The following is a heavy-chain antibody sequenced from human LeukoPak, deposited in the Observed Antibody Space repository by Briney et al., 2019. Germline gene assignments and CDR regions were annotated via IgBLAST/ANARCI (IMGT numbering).Heavy chain of an antibody. D-gene: IGHD5-18*01. J-gene: IGHJ3*02. Sequence: ASVKVSCKASGYTFTNYYMHWVRQAPGQGLEWMGIINPSAGSTSYAQKFQGRITVTRDTSTSTVYMGLRSLRPEDTAVYYCARDHRGKQLWLTRPDEFDAFDIWGQGTMVTVSS. CDR3: ARDHRGKQLWLTRPDEFDAFDI. CDR2: INPSAGST. V-gene: IGHV1-46*01. CDR1: GYTFTNYY.